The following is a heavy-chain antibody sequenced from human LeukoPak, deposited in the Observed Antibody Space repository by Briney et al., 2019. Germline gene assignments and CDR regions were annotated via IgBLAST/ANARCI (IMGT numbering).Heavy chain of an antibody. J-gene: IGHJ6*04. V-gene: IGHV3-30*18. CDR3: AKDGLYYDILTGYYNVDYYYGMDV. CDR1: GFTFSSYG. CDR2: ISYEGSNK. Sequence: PGGSLRLSCSAPGFTFSSYGMQWVRQAPGKGLGSVAVISYEGSNKYYVDSVKGRFTIPRDNSKNTLYLQMNSLRAEDTAVYYRAKDGLYYDILTGYYNVDYYYGMDVWGKGTTVTVSS. D-gene: IGHD3-9*01.